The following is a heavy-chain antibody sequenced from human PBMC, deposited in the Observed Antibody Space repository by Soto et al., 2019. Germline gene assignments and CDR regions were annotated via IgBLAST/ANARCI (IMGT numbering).Heavy chain of an antibody. CDR1: GYSFTSYW. CDR2: IYPGDSDT. CDR3: SRAEYITVARGTLNAFDY. Sequence: GESLKISCKGSGYSFTSYWIGWVRQMPGKGLEWMGIIYPGDSDTRYSPSFQGQVTISADKSISTAYLQCRSLKASDTAVYYCSRAEYITVARGTLNAFDYWGQGTMVTVSS. D-gene: IGHD1-20*01. V-gene: IGHV5-51*01. J-gene: IGHJ3*01.